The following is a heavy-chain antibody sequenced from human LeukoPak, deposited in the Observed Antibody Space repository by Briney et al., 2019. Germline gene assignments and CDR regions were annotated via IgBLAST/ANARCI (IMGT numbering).Heavy chain of an antibody. J-gene: IGHJ4*02. CDR3: ARGGGI. Sequence: SETLSLTCAVSGGSISSGGYSWNWVRQPPGKGLEWIGNIYHDGNTNYNPSLKSRVTISVDTSKNQFSLKLSSVTAADTAIYYCARGGGIWGQGTLVTVSS. V-gene: IGHV4-30-2*01. D-gene: IGHD3-16*01. CDR2: IYHDGNT. CDR1: GGSISSGGYS.